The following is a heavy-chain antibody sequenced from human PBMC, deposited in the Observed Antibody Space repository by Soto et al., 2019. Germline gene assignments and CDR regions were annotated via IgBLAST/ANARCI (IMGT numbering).Heavy chain of an antibody. V-gene: IGHV1-18*01. J-gene: IGHJ6*02. CDR3: ARTLLPRLYDDILTGPPSYYSGMDV. D-gene: IGHD3-9*01. CDR2: ISAYNGNT. CDR1: GYTFTSYG. Sequence: GASVKVSCKASGYTFTSYGISWVRQAPGQGLEWMGWISAYNGNTNYAQKLQGRVTMTTDTSTSTAYMELRSLRSEDTAVYYCARTLLPRLYDDILTGPPSYYSGMDVWAQGPTVTVSS.